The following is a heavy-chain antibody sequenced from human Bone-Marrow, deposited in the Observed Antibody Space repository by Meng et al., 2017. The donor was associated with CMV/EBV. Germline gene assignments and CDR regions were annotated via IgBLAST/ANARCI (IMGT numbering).Heavy chain of an antibody. CDR3: AKEKYGTSQFEH. J-gene: IGHJ4*02. D-gene: IGHD6-6*01. CDR1: GFTFSNYG. CDR2: ISYDGSKK. V-gene: IGHV3-30*18. Sequence: SCSASGFTFSNYGMHWVRQAPGMGLTWVAVISYDGSKKYYADPVKGRFAISRDNSKNTVYLQMNSLGAEDTAVYYCAKEKYGTSQFEHWGQGILVTVSS.